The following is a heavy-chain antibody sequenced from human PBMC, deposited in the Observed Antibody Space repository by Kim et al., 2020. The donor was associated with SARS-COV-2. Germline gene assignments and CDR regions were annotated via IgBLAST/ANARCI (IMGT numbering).Heavy chain of an antibody. CDR3: ARHYSIAAAGRYNWFDP. D-gene: IGHD6-13*01. J-gene: IGHJ5*02. CDR1: GYSFTSYW. Sequence: GESLQISCKGSGYSFTSYWISWVRQMPGKGLAWMGRIDPSDSYTNYSPSFQGHVTISADKSISTAYLQWSSLKASDTAMYYCARHYSIAAAGRYNWFDPWGQGTLVTVSS. V-gene: IGHV5-10-1*01. CDR2: IDPSDSYT.